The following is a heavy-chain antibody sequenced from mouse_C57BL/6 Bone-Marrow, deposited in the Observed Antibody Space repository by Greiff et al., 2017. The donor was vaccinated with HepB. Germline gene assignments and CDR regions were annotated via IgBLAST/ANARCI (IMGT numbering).Heavy chain of an antibody. V-gene: IGHV1-64*01. Sequence: QVQLQQPGAELVKPGASVKLSCKASGYTFTSYWMHWVKQRPGQGLEWIGMIHPNSGSTNYNEKFKSKATLTVDKSSSTAYMQLSSLTSEDSAVYYCARDGLLWYFDVWGTGTTVTVSS. CDR3: ARDGLLWYFDV. CDR2: IHPNSGST. CDR1: GYTFTSYW. J-gene: IGHJ1*03. D-gene: IGHD1-1*01.